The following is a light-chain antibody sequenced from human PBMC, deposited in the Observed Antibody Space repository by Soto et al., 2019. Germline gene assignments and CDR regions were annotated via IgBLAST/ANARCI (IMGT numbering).Light chain of an antibody. Sequence: IVMTQSPDSLAVSLGERATINCTSSQSVLYSSNNKNYLAWYQQKPGQPPKLLIYWASTRESGVPARFSGSGSGTEFTLTITSLQSEDFAVYYCQQYNSWPRTFGQGTKVDI. CDR3: QQYNSWPRT. J-gene: IGKJ1*01. V-gene: IGKV4-1*01. CDR1: QSVLYSSNNKNY. CDR2: WAS.